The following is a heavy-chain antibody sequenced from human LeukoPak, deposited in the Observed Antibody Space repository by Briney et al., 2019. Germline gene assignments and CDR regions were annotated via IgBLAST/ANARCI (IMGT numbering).Heavy chain of an antibody. CDR1: EGTFSSYA. J-gene: IGHJ2*01. V-gene: IGHV1-69*04. CDR2: IIPILGIA. Sequence: SVKVSCKASEGTFSSYAISWVRQAPGQGLEWMGRIIPILGIANYAQKFQGRVTITADKSTSTAYMELSSLRSEDTAVYYCARSQIPLGTWYSDLWGRGTLVTVSS. D-gene: IGHD1-14*01. CDR3: ARSQIPLGTWYSDL.